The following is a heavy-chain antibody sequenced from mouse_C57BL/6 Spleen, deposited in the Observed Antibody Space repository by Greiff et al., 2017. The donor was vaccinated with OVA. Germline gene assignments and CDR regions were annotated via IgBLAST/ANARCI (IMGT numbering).Heavy chain of an antibody. CDR2: IYPGDGDT. D-gene: IGHD2-4*01. J-gene: IGHJ4*01. Sequence: QVQLKESGAELVKPGASVKISCKASGYAFSSYWMNWVKQRPGKGLEWIGQIYPGDGDTNYNGKFKGKATLTADKSSSTAYMQLSSLTSEDSAVYFCARRVYYDYDDYAMDYWGQGTSVTVSS. CDR1: GYAFSSYW. V-gene: IGHV1-80*01. CDR3: ARRVYYDYDDYAMDY.